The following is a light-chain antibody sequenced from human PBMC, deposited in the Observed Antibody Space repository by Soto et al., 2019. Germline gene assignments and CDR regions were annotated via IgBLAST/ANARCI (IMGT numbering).Light chain of an antibody. Sequence: QSVLTQPPSVSGAPGQRVTISCTGSSSNIGAGYDVHWYQQFPGTAPKLLIYGNSNRPSGVPDRFSGSKSGTSASLAITGLQSEDEADYYCQSYDSSLSAFYVFGTGTQLTVL. V-gene: IGLV1-40*01. CDR2: GNS. CDR1: SSNIGAGYD. CDR3: QSYDSSLSAFYV. J-gene: IGLJ1*01.